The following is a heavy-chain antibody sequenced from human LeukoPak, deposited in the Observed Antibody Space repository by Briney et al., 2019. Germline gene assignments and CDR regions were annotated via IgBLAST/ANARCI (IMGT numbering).Heavy chain of an antibody. CDR2: IFYSGST. CDR3: ARTPPNCSGANCYSGVIFDS. Sequence: SETLSLTCTVSGGSISNYYWSWIRQPPGEGLEWIGYIFYSGSTNYNPSLKSRLTISVDTSKNRFSLKLSSVTAADTAVYYCARTPPNCSGANCYSGVIFDSWGQGTLVTVSS. J-gene: IGHJ4*02. CDR1: GGSISNYY. D-gene: IGHD2-15*01. V-gene: IGHV4-59*01.